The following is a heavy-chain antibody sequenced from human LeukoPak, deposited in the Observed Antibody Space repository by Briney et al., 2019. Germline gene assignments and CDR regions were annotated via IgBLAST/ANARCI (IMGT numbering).Heavy chain of an antibody. CDR3: ARDEYRNAY. CDR1: GFSVSSSY. V-gene: IGHV3-7*01. CDR2: IKQDGSEK. J-gene: IGHJ4*02. Sequence: GGSLRLSCAASGFSVSSSYMSWVRQAPGKGLEWVANIKQDGSEKYYVDSVKGRFTISRDNAKNSLYLQMNSLRAEDTAVYYCARDEYRNAYWGQGTLVTVSS. D-gene: IGHD5-18*01.